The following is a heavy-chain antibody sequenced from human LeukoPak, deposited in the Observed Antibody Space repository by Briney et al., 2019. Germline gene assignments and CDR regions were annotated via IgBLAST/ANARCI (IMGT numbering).Heavy chain of an antibody. J-gene: IGHJ4*02. CDR2: INNSGSRI. V-gene: IGHV3-74*01. Sequence: GGSLRLSCAASGFTFSTYWMHWVRQAPGKGLVWVSGINNSGSRINCADSVKGRFTISRDNAKNTPYLQMNSLRAEDTAVYYCARGWSCDYWGQGTLVTVSS. D-gene: IGHD2-15*01. CDR3: ARGWSCDY. CDR1: GFTFSTYW.